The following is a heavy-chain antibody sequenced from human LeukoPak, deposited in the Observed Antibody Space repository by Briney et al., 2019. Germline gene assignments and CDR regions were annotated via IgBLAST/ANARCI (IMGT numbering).Heavy chain of an antibody. CDR1: GFTFSRFW. Sequence: PGGSLKLSCAASGFTFSRFWMSWVRQAPGKGLEWVANIKQDGSEKYYVDSVKGRFTISTDNSKNTVYLQMNSLKTEDTAVYYCTTDVSLYWGQGSLVTVSS. CDR2: IKQDGSEK. V-gene: IGHV3-7*03. J-gene: IGHJ4*02. CDR3: TTDVSLY.